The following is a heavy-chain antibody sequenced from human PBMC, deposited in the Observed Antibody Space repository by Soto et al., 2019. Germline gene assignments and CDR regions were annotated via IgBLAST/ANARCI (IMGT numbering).Heavy chain of an antibody. CDR1: GFTFNSYT. J-gene: IGHJ5*02. CDR3: ARFRRPSRTTNRADLFDP. Sequence: PGGSLRLSCAASGFTFNSYTMNWVRQAPGKGLEGVSSISSSSSYIYYANSVKGRFTISRDNAKNSLYLQMNSLRAEDTAVYYCARFRRPSRTTNRADLFDPWGQGTLVTVSA. V-gene: IGHV3-21*01. D-gene: IGHD4-4*01. CDR2: ISSSSSYI.